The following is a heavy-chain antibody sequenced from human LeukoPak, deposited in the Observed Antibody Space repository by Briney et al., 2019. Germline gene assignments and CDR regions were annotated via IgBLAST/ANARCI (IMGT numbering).Heavy chain of an antibody. CDR1: GGTFSSYA. Sequence: SVKVSCKASGGTFSSYAISWVRQAPGQGLEWMGGIIPIFGTANYAQKFQGRVTITTDESTSTAYMERSSLRSEDTAVYYCARDGGIAARPHYYYYMDVWGKGTTVTVSS. D-gene: IGHD6-6*01. V-gene: IGHV1-69*05. J-gene: IGHJ6*03. CDR3: ARDGGIAARPHYYYYMDV. CDR2: IIPIFGTA.